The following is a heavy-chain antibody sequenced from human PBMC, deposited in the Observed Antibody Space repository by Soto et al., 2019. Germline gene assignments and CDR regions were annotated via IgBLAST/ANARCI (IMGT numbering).Heavy chain of an antibody. J-gene: IGHJ4*02. V-gene: IGHV3-21*01. CDR3: AREALSTVPPS. Sequence: VQLVESGGGLVNPGGSLRLSCAASGFAFNVYSMNWVRQAPGKGLEWVSSINTNSAYISHADSVKGRFTISRDNSRNSLYLQMHHLRAEDTAVYYCAREALSTVPPSWGQGTLVTVSA. D-gene: IGHD1-1*01. CDR1: GFAFNVYS. CDR2: INTNSAYI.